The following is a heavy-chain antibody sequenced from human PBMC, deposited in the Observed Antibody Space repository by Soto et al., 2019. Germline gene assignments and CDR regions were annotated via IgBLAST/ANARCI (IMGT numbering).Heavy chain of an antibody. V-gene: IGHV4-30-4*01. CDR2: ISNRGTP. CDR1: GDSISSDNYF. D-gene: IGHD2-8*01. Sequence: QVQLQESGPGLVKPSQTLSLICTVSGDSISSDNYFWSWIRQPPGQGLEWVGYISNRGTPYSNPSRKRRVTISLDTSRNRFSLDMYSVTATDTAVYYCAREVNVVALSDAFDIWGQGTMVTVSS. J-gene: IGHJ3*02. CDR3: AREVNVVALSDAFDI.